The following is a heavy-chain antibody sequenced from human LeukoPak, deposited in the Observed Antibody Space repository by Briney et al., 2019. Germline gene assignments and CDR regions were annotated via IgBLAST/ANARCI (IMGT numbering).Heavy chain of an antibody. CDR3: AKDVEYSSSFYFDY. CDR1: GFTFSSYG. D-gene: IGHD6-6*01. V-gene: IGHV3-30*02. Sequence: GGSLRLSCAASGFTFSSYGMHWVRQAPGKGLEWVAFIRYDGSNKYYADSVKGRFTISRVNSKNTLYLQMNSLRAEDTAVYYCAKDVEYSSSFYFDYWGQGTLVTVSS. CDR2: IRYDGSNK. J-gene: IGHJ4*02.